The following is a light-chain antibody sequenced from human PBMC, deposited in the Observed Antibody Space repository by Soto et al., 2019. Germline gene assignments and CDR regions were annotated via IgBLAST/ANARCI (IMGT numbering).Light chain of an antibody. CDR3: QQYVSSPLT. CDR1: QSVSSSY. J-gene: IGKJ4*01. Sequence: EIVLSQSPGTLSLSPGERATLACRASQSVSSSYLARYQQKPGQAPRLLIYGASSRATGIPDRFSGSGSGTDFTLTTSRLEPEDFAVYYCQQYVSSPLTFGGGTKVEIK. CDR2: GAS. V-gene: IGKV3-20*01.